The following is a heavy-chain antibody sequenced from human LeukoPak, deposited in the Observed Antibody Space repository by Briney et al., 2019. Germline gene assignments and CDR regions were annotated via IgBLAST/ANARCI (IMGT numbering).Heavy chain of an antibody. CDR1: GFSLRSSE. J-gene: IGHJ4*02. CDR3: ARGKEKWLDHFDY. V-gene: IGHV3-48*02. D-gene: IGHD6-19*01. Sequence: TGGSLRLSCAASGFSLRSSEMNWVRQAPGKGLEWVSYISTTSSTIYYADSVKGRFTMSRDNAKSSLYLQMDSLRDEDTAVYYCARGKEKWLDHFDYWGQGSLVTVSS. CDR2: ISTTSSTI.